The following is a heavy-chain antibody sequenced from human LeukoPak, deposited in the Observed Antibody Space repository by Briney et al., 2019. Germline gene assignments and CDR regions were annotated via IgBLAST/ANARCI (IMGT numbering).Heavy chain of an antibody. D-gene: IGHD6-6*01. CDR3: ARDLYSSSFYHAFDI. J-gene: IGHJ3*02. CDR1: GGPMSDYY. CDR2: IYYSGST. Sequence: SETLSLTCTVSGGPMSDYYWNWIRQPPGKGLQWIGSIYYSGSTNYNPSLKSRVTISVDTSKNQISLKLNSVTAADTAVYYCARDLYSSSFYHAFDIWGQGTMVTVSS. V-gene: IGHV4-59*01.